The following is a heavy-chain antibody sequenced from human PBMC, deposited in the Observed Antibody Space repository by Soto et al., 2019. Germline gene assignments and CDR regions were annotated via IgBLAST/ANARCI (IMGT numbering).Heavy chain of an antibody. D-gene: IGHD1-26*01. CDR1: GGTFSSYA. CDR2: IIAIFGTA. V-gene: IGHV1-69*01. CDR3: ASGVVGATIVYYYGMDV. Sequence: QVQLVQSGAEVKKPGSSVKVSCKASGGTFSSYAISWVRQAPGQGLEWMGGIIAIFGTANYAQKFQGRVTITADESTSTAYMELSSLRSEDTAVYYCASGVVGATIVYYYGMDVWGQGTTVTVSS. J-gene: IGHJ6*02.